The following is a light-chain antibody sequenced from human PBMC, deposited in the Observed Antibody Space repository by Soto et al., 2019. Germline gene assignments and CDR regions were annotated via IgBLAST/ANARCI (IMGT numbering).Light chain of an antibody. CDR3: SLYTSSYTYV. CDR2: DVS. CDR1: SSDVGGYNF. Sequence: ALTQPASVSGSPGQSDTISSAGTSSDVGGYNFVSWYSQHPGKAPQLMIYDVSTRHSGVSNRFSDSKSGKTAYLTISWLQVEDEADYYWSLYTSSYTYVFGTGTKVTVL. J-gene: IGLJ1*01. V-gene: IGLV2-14*03.